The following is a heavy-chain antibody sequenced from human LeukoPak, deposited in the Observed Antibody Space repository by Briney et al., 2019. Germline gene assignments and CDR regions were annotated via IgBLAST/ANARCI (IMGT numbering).Heavy chain of an antibody. CDR3: AKGSEGTFDY. Sequence: GGSLRLSCAASGFTFSSYGMHWVRQAPGKGLEWVAVISYDGSNKYYADSVKGRFTISRDNSKNTLYLQMNSLRAEDTAVYYCAKGSEGTFDYWGQGTLVTVSS. V-gene: IGHV3-30*18. CDR2: ISYDGSNK. J-gene: IGHJ4*02. CDR1: GFTFSSYG. D-gene: IGHD1-1*01.